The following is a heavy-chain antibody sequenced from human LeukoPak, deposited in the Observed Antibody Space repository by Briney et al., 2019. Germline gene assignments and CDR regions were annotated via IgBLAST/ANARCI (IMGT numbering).Heavy chain of an antibody. V-gene: IGHV3-7*04. CDR2: IKQDGSEQ. J-gene: IGHJ4*02. D-gene: IGHD6-19*01. CDR3: AGGRGWLIDY. Sequence: GGSLRLSCTTSGFNFRAYWMNWVRQIPGKGLEWVAIIKQDGSEQFYVDSVKGRFTISRDNAKSSLYLQMNSLRDEDTAVYYCAGGRGWLIDYWGQGTLVTVSP. CDR1: GFNFRAYW.